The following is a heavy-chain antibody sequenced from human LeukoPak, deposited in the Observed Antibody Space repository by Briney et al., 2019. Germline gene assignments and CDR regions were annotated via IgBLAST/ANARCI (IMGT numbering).Heavy chain of an antibody. V-gene: IGHV4-4*02. J-gene: IGHJ3*02. CDR3: AREAGYTGKVDAFDI. CDR1: GASISSNW. Sequence: PSETLSLTCAVSGASISSNWWNWVRQPPGKGLEWIGEIHHSGSANYNPSLKSRVTISLDTSENHFSLRLSSVTAADTAVYYCAREAGYTGKVDAFDIWGQGTMVTVSS. D-gene: IGHD6-13*01. CDR2: IHHSGSA.